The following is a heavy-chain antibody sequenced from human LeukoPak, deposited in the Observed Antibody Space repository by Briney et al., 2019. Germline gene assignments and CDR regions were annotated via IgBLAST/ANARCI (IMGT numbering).Heavy chain of an antibody. V-gene: IGHV1-24*01. CDR1: GYTLTELS. Sequence: ASVKVSCKVSGYTLTELSMHWVRQAPGKGLEWMGGFDPEDGETIYALKFQGRVTMTEDTSTDTAYMELSSLRSEDTAVYYCATWSSNYDFWSGTPYYYYYMDVWGKGTTVTVSS. CDR2: FDPEDGET. D-gene: IGHD3-3*01. CDR3: ATWSSNYDFWSGTPYYYYYMDV. J-gene: IGHJ6*03.